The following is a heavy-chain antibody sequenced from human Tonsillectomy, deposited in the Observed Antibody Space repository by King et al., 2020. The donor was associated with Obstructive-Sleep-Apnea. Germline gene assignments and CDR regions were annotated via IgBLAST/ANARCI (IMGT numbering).Heavy chain of an antibody. CDR2: MSSSTTYI. CDR3: TRDISGGEDV. V-gene: IGHV3-21*01. D-gene: IGHD3-10*01. CDR1: GFTVNSYN. Sequence: VQLVESGGGLVKPGWSLRLSCTVSGFTVNSYNMNWVRQAPGKGLEWVSFMSSSTTYIYYADSVKGRFTISRENIRNTLFLQMNSLRVEDTAVYYCTRDISGGEDVWGQGTTVTVSS. J-gene: IGHJ6*02.